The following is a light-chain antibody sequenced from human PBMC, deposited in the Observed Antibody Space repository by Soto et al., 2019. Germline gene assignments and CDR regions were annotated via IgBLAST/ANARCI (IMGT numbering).Light chain of an antibody. Sequence: DIQMTQSPFSLSASVGDRVTITCRASQGIRNYLGWFQQKPGEAPKRLIHATSSLEGGVPSRFSGSGSGIEFTLTISSLQPEDFATYYRLQHNSYPYTFGQGTKLEIK. J-gene: IGKJ2*01. CDR3: LQHNSYPYT. CDR2: ATS. CDR1: QGIRNY. V-gene: IGKV1-17*01.